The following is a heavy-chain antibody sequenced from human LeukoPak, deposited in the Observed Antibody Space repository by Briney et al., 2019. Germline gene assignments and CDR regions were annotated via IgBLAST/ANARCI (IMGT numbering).Heavy chain of an antibody. CDR1: GFTFSSYE. J-gene: IGHJ6*03. Sequence: GWPLRFSCAASGFTFSSYEMNWVRQAPGKGLEWVSYISSSGSTIYYADSVKGRFTISRDNAKNSLCLQMNSLRAEDTAVYYCAELGITMIGGVWGKGTTVTISS. CDR3: AELGITMIGGV. CDR2: ISSSGSTI. V-gene: IGHV3-48*03. D-gene: IGHD3-10*02.